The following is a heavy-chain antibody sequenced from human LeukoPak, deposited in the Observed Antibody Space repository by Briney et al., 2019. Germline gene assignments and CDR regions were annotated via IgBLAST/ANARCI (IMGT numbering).Heavy chain of an antibody. CDR1: GYTFTSYG. J-gene: IGHJ4*02. D-gene: IGHD3-22*01. CDR3: ARGHTSGYYRINFDY. V-gene: IGHV1-18*01. Sequence: ASVKVSCKASGYTFTSYGISWVRQAPGQGPEWMGWISAYNGNTNYAQKLQGRVTMTTDTSTSTAYMELRSLRSDDTAVYYCARGHTSGYYRINFDYWGQGTLVTVSS. CDR2: ISAYNGNT.